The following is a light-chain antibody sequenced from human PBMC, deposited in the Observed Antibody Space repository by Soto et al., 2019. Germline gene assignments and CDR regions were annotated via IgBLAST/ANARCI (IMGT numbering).Light chain of an antibody. J-gene: IGKJ2*01. CDR1: QSVRNNY. V-gene: IGKV3-20*01. Sequence: EIVLTQSPGTLSLSPGEGASLSCRASQSVRNNYLAWYQQKPGQAPRLLIYGVSSRATGIPDRFSGSGSGTDFTLTISRLESEDFAVYYCQRYGSSPPHTFGQGTRLEIK. CDR2: GVS. CDR3: QRYGSSPPHT.